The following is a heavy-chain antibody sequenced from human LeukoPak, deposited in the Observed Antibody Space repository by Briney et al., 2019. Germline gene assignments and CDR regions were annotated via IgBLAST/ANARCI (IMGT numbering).Heavy chain of an antibody. CDR1: GGSISSYY. J-gene: IGHJ5*02. CDR3: ARTNGTVWFDP. CDR2: IYYSGST. D-gene: IGHD1-1*01. V-gene: IGHV4-59*08. Sequence: PSETLSLTCTVSGGSISSYYWSWIRRPPGKGLEWIGYIYYSGSTNYNPSLKSRVTISVDTSKNQFSLKLSSVTAADTAVYYCARTNGTVWFDPWGQGTLVTVSS.